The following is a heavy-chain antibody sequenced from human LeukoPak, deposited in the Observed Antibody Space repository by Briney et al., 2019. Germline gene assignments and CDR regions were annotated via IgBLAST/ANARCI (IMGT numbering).Heavy chain of an antibody. Sequence: SETLSLTCAVYGGSFSGYYWSWIRQPPGKGLEWIGEINHSGSTNYNPSLKSRVTISVDTSKNQFSLKLSSVTAADTAVYYCARGLGGSTTIIGMDVWGKGPTVTVSS. J-gene: IGHJ6*04. D-gene: IGHD2-2*01. CDR1: GGSFSGYY. V-gene: IGHV4-34*01. CDR2: INHSGST. CDR3: ARGLGGSTTIIGMDV.